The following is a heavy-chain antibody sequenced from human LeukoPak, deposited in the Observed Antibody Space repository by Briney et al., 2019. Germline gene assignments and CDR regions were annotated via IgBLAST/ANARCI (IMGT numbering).Heavy chain of an antibody. D-gene: IGHD2-15*01. CDR2: ISYDESDK. CDR1: GFTFSNYG. V-gene: IGHV3-30*18. CDR3: AKGVVAATNAAYYGMDV. J-gene: IGHJ6*02. Sequence: GGSLRLSCAASGFTFSNYGMHWVRQAPGKGLEWVAVISYDESDKYYAESVKGRFTISRDNSKNTLYLQMNSLRPEDTAVYYCAKGVVAATNAAYYGMDVWGQGTTVTVS.